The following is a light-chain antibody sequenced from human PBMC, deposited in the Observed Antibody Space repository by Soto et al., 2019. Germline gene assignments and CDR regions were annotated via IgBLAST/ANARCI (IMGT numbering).Light chain of an antibody. CDR1: QSVSSSY. CDR3: QHGYSTPLT. V-gene: IGKV3-20*01. CDR2: GAS. Sequence: EIVLTQSPGTLSLSPGERATLSCRASQSVSSSYLAWSQQKPGQAPRLLIYGASSRATGIPDRFSGSGSGTDFTLTISSLQPEDFATYFCQHGYSTPLTFGGGTKVDIK. J-gene: IGKJ4*01.